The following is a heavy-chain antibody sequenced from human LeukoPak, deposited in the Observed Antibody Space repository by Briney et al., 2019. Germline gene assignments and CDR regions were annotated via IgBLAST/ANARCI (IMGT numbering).Heavy chain of an antibody. J-gene: IGHJ4*02. D-gene: IGHD3-22*01. CDR3: ATGAYYYYDH. Sequence: GGSLRLSCAASGFTFSRYWMNWVRQAPGKGLEWVATIKGDGSELAYVDSVKGRFTISRDNTKNSLYLQLNSLRVEDTAVYYCATGAYYYYDHWGQGTLVTVSS. CDR1: GFTFSRYW. CDR2: IKGDGSEL. V-gene: IGHV3-7*01.